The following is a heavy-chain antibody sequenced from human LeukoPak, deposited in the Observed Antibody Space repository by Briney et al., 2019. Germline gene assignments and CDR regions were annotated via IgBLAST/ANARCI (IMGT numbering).Heavy chain of an antibody. CDR1: GFPFCTYA. Sequence: GAPRPPFGALGFPFCTYAINWVRQAPGQGLGWVLGISASGGTTYYADSVKGRFTISRDNSKNTLYLQMNSLRGEDTAVYYCAKDKAPGSWHTPSDYWGQGTLVTVSS. CDR2: ISASGGTT. CDR3: AKDKAPGSWHTPSDY. D-gene: IGHD6-13*01. V-gene: IGHV3-23*01. J-gene: IGHJ4*02.